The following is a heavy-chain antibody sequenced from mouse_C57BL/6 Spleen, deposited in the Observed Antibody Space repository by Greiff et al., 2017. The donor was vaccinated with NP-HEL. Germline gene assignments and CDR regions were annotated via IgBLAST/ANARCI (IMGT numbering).Heavy chain of an antibody. CDR1: GYAFSSSW. D-gene: IGHD2-1*01. V-gene: IGHV1-82*01. J-gene: IGHJ1*03. CDR2: IYPGAGDT. Sequence: VQLQQSGPELVKPGASVKISCKASGYAFSSSWMNWVKQRPGKGLEWIGRIYPGAGDTNYNGKFKGKATLTADKSSSTAYMQLSSLTSEDSAVYFCARENGNWYFDVGGTGTTVTVSS. CDR3: ARENGNWYFDV.